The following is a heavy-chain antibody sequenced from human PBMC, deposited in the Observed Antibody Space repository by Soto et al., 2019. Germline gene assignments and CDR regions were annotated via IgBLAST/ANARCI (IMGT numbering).Heavy chain of an antibody. CDR1: GFRFRTYG. Sequence: QVQLVESGGGVVQPGRSLRLSCVASGFRFRTYGMHWVRQAPGKGLEWVAVISYDGKNQYYAESVKGRFTISRDNSKNTLYLQMSSLRAEDTAVYYCVKTLPGSLSDPHQLLARFDFWGQGTLVTVSS. D-gene: IGHD2-2*01. CDR2: ISYDGKNQ. V-gene: IGHV3-30*18. CDR3: VKTLPGSLSDPHQLLARFDF. J-gene: IGHJ4*02.